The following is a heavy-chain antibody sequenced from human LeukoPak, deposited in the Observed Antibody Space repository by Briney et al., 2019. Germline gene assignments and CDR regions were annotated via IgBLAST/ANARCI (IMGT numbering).Heavy chain of an antibody. CDR1: GDSVSSNSVT. J-gene: IGHJ3*02. CDR3: ARGVFPAFDI. Sequence: SQTLSLTCDISGDSVSSNSVTWNWIRQSPSRGLEWLGRTYYRSKWFNDYAVSVRSRITINPDTSKNQFSLQLNSVTPEDTAVYYCARGVFPAFDIWGQGTMVTASS. CDR2: TYYRSKWFN. V-gene: IGHV6-1*01. D-gene: IGHD3-10*01.